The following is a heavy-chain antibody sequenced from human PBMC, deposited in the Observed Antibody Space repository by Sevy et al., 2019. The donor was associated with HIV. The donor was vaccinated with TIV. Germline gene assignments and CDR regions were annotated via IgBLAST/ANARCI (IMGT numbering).Heavy chain of an antibody. D-gene: IGHD3-10*01. J-gene: IGHJ4*02. CDR2: THSGGST. Sequence: GGSLRLSCAASGFTVSSNDMSWVRQAPGKGLEWVSVTHSGGSTYYADSVKGRLTISRDNSKNTLFLQMSSLRADDTAVYYCARDYYASGSYPRFDYWGQGTLATVSS. CDR3: ARDYYASGSYPRFDY. CDR1: GFTVSSND. V-gene: IGHV3-66*01.